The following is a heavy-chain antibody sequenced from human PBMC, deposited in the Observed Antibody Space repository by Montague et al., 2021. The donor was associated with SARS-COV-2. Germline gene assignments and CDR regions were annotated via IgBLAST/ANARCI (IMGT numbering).Heavy chain of an antibody. D-gene: IGHD5-18*01. J-gene: IGHJ4*02. CDR2: IKQDGSEK. CDR1: GFTFSSYW. V-gene: IGHV3-7*01. CDR3: TRLGWGYSDGLDY. Sequence: SLILSCAASGFTFSSYWMSWVRQAPGKGLEWVANIKQDGSEKYYVDSVKGRFSISRDNAKNSLYLQMSSLRAEDTAMYYCTRLGWGYSDGLDYWGQGTLVTVSS.